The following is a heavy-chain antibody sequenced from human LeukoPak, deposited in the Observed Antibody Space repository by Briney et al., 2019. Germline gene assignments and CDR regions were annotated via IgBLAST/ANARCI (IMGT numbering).Heavy chain of an antibody. V-gene: IGHV4-59*08. CDR2: IYYSGTT. Sequence: PSETLSLTCIVSGGSISHYYWNWIRQPPGKGLEWIGYIYYSGTTNYNPSLKSRVTISGDTSKNQFSLRLSSVTAADTAVYYCARASYSYDINGWVPFDYWGQGTLVTVSS. CDR3: ARASYSYDINGWVPFDY. J-gene: IGHJ4*02. CDR1: GGSISHYY. D-gene: IGHD3-22*01.